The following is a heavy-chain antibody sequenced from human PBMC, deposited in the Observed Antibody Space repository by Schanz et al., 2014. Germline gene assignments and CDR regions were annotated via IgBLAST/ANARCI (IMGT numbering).Heavy chain of an antibody. J-gene: IGHJ3*01. CDR2: IWYDGSNK. V-gene: IGHV3-33*01. D-gene: IGHD1-20*01. CDR1: GFTFSKYG. CDR3: AAFNNRDAFNV. Sequence: QVQLVESGGGVVQPGRSLRLSCAASGFTFSKYGMHWVRQAPGKGLEWVAVIWYDGSNKDYADSVKGRFTISRDNSKNMLYLQMNTLRTDDTALYFCAAFNNRDAFNVWGQGTMVSVSS.